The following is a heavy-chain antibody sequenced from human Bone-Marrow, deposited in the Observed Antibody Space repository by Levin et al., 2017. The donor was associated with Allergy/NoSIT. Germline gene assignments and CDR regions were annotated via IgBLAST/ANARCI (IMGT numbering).Heavy chain of an antibody. CDR3: AKDDFDFWSGYYETHHMDV. D-gene: IGHD3-3*01. Sequence: GESLKISCAASGFTFSSYDMHWVRQAPGKGLEWVAVISYDGNNQYYADSVKGRFTISRDNSKNTLYLQMISLRTEDTAVYYCAKDDFDFWSGYYETHHMDVWGKGTTVTVSS. J-gene: IGHJ6*03. V-gene: IGHV3-30*18. CDR2: ISYDGNNQ. CDR1: GFTFSSYD.